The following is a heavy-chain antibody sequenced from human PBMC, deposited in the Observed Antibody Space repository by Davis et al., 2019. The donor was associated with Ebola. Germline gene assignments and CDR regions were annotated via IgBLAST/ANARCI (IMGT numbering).Heavy chain of an antibody. J-gene: IGHJ4*02. Sequence: SETLSLTCSVSGGSVGSDYWSWIRQSPGKGLAWFAFISNGGRTIYNPSLWGRVPISFDTSKNQFSLEVRSVTAADTAFYYCVRGSDAYKTGYWGQGTLVTVSS. D-gene: IGHD5-24*01. V-gene: IGHV4-59*02. CDR2: ISNGGRT. CDR1: GGSVGSDY. CDR3: VRGSDAYKTGY.